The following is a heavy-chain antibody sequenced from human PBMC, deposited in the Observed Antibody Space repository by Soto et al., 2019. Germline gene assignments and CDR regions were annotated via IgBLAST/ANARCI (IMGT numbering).Heavy chain of an antibody. J-gene: IGHJ5*02. CDR1: GYTFTSYD. CDR2: MNPNSGNT. CDR3: ARERGSGSYYTPWVDP. Sequence: QVQLVQSGAEVKKPGASVKVSCKASGYTFTSYDINWVRQATGQGLEWMGWMNPNSGNTGYAQKFKGRVTMTRNTSISTAYMELSSLRSEDTAVYYWARERGSGSYYTPWVDPWGQGTLVTVSS. D-gene: IGHD3-10*01. V-gene: IGHV1-8*01.